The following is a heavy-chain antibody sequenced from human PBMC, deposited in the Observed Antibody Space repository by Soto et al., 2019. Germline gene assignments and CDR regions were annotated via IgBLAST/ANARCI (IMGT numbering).Heavy chain of an antibody. J-gene: IGHJ3*02. CDR1: GFTFRSYA. D-gene: IGHD2-15*01. Sequence: EVQLLESGGGLVEPGGSLRLSCAASGFTFRSYAMTWVRQAPGKGLEWVSYTGGGGVSTYSADSVKGRFTSSRDDSKNTLYLQRNSPRAEDTALDYCAKIVVGGSQHDAFDIWGQGTRVTVSS. V-gene: IGHV3-23*01. CDR3: AKIVVGGSQHDAFDI. CDR2: TGGGGVST.